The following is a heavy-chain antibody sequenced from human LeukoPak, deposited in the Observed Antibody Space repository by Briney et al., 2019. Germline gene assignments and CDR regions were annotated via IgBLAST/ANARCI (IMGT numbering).Heavy chain of an antibody. CDR2: IFHSGST. J-gene: IGHJ4*02. Sequence: PSETLSLTCVVSGDSISSNYYWDWIRQPPGKGLEWLGSIFHSGSTYYNPSLKSRLTISVATSKNQFSLMLRSVTAADTAIYYCARDLIAVSGTHYWGQGTLVTVSS. V-gene: IGHV4-38-2*02. CDR3: ARDLIAVSGTHY. CDR1: GDSISSNYY. D-gene: IGHD6-25*01.